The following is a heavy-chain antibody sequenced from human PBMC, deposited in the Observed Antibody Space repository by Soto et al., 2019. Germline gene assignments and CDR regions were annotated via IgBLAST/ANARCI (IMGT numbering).Heavy chain of an antibody. CDR2: IYYSGST. J-gene: IGHJ5*02. CDR3: ARAYRPPRIAAAGNNWFDP. Sequence: SETLSLTCTVSGGSISSGGYYWSWIRQHPGKGLEWIGYIYYSGSTYYNPSLKSRVTISVDTSKNQFSLKLSSVTAADTAVYYCARAYRPPRIAAAGNNWFDPWGQGTLVTVSS. V-gene: IGHV4-31*03. CDR1: GGSISSGGYY. D-gene: IGHD6-13*01.